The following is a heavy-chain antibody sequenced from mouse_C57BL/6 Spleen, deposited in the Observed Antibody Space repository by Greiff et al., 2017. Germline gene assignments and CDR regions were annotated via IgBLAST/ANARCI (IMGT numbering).Heavy chain of an antibody. CDR1: GFSLTSYG. D-gene: IGHD2-1*01. V-gene: IGHV2-2*01. CDR2: IWSGGST. Sequence: QVQLQQSGPGLVQPSQSLSITCTVSGFSLTSYGVHWVRQSPGKGLEWLGVIWSGGSTDYNAAFISRLSISTDNSKSQFFFKMNSLQADDTVIYYCARREAGNYLYAMDYWGQGTLVTVS. CDR3: ARREAGNYLYAMDY. J-gene: IGHJ4*01.